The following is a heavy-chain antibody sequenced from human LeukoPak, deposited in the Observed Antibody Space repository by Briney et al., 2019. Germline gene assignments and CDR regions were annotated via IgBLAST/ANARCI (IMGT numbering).Heavy chain of an antibody. J-gene: IGHJ3*02. CDR2: IYSGGST. D-gene: IGHD3-22*01. CDR1: GFTVSSNY. V-gene: IGHV3-53*01. CDR3: ARDYYDSSGYYYGGDPFDI. Sequence: GGSLRLSCAASGFTVSSNYMSWVRQAPGKGLEWVSVIYSGGSTYYADSVKGRFTISRDNAKNSLYLQMNSLRAEDTAVYYCARDYYDSSGYYYGGDPFDIWGQGTMVTVSS.